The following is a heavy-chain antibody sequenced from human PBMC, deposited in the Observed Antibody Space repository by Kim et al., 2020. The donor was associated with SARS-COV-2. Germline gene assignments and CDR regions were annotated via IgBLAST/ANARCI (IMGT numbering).Heavy chain of an antibody. D-gene: IGHD5-18*01. CDR3: ARLQTALDYYNYALDV. J-gene: IGHJ6*01. CDR2: AYYSGIT. Sequence: SETLSLTCKVSGGSVNSSTYYWDWIRQSPGKGLEWIGTAYYSGITYITPSLNSRVTMSVDSSKNQLSLKMRFVTAADTAVYFCARLQTALDYYNYALDV. V-gene: IGHV4-39*01. CDR1: GGSVNSSTYY.